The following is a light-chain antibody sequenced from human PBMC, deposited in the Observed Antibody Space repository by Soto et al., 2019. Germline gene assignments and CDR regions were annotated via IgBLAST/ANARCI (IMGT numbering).Light chain of an antibody. CDR2: EVS. CDR3: SAYTSSSTWV. CDR1: SSDVGGYKY. Sequence: QSALTQPASVSGSPGQSIAISCTGSSSDVGGYKYVSWYQQYPGKAPKFMIYEVSNRPSEISKRFSGSKSGNTAFLTISGLQTDDEADYYCSAYTSSSTWVFGGGTKLTVL. J-gene: IGLJ2*01. V-gene: IGLV2-14*01.